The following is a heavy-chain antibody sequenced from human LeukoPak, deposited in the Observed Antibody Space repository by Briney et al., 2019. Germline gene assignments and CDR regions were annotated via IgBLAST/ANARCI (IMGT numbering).Heavy chain of an antibody. Sequence: SETLSLTCTVSGYFISSGYYWGWIRQPPGKGLEWIWSIYHSGSTYYNPSLKSRVTISVDTSKNQFSLKLRSVTAADTAVYYCASCIAAAGDFDYWGQGTLVTVSS. CDR1: GYFISSGYY. J-gene: IGHJ4*02. D-gene: IGHD6-13*01. CDR3: ASCIAAAGDFDY. CDR2: IYHSGST. V-gene: IGHV4-38-2*02.